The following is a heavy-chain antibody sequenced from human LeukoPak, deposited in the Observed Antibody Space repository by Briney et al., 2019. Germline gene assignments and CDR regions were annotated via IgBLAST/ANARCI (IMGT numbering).Heavy chain of an antibody. CDR1: GFTFNSYS. D-gene: IGHD3-22*01. CDR2: ISNSGSTM. J-gene: IGHJ4*02. Sequence: GGSLRLSCAVSGFTFNSYSMNWVRQAPGKGLEWVSYISNSGSTMYYADSVKGRFTIPRDNAKNSLYLQMNSLRPEDTAIYYCAREGVSTVTSILVVISFDYWGQGALVTVSS. V-gene: IGHV3-48*04. CDR3: AREGVSTVTSILVVISFDY.